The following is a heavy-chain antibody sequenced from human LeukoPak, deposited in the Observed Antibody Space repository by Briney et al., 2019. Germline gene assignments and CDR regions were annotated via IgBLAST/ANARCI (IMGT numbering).Heavy chain of an antibody. D-gene: IGHD3-3*01. J-gene: IGHJ4*02. V-gene: IGHV1-69*13. CDR2: IIPIFGTA. CDR3: ARGDFWSGYQRQSPLNY. CDR1: GGTFSSYA. Sequence: SVKVSCKASGGTFSSYAISWVRQAPGQGLEWMGGIIPIFGTANYAQKFQGRVTITADESTSTAYKELSSLRSEDTAVYYCARGDFWSGYQRQSPLNYWGQGTLVTVSS.